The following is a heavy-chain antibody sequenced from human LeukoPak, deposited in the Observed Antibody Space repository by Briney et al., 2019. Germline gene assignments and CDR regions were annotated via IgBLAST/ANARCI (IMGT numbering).Heavy chain of an antibody. Sequence: GGSLRLSCAASVFTSSIYWMSWGRQAPGKGLERGANIKQDGNEKYYMDSAKGRFTIYRDNAKNSLYLQMNSLRAEDTAVSCCARDRHKYNYDGSGYPPYWGQGTLVTVSS. CDR3: ARDRHKYNYDGSGYPPY. CDR2: IKQDGNEK. D-gene: IGHD3-22*01. CDR1: VFTSSIYW. V-gene: IGHV3-7*01. J-gene: IGHJ4*02.